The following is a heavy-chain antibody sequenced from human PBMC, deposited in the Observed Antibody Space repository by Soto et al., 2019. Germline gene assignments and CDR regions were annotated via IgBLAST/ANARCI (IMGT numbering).Heavy chain of an antibody. CDR2: IYASGAT. Sequence: EVQLVDSGGGLVQPGGSLRLSCAASEFSVSSNYMSWVRQAPGKGLEWVSVIYASGATYYADSVRGRFTISRDSSKNTLYLQMNRLRAEDTAVYYCARNPYCFTSACYHTAYWGQGTLVTVSS. J-gene: IGHJ4*02. CDR3: ARNPYCFTSACYHTAY. D-gene: IGHD2-2*01. CDR1: EFSVSSNY. V-gene: IGHV3-66*01.